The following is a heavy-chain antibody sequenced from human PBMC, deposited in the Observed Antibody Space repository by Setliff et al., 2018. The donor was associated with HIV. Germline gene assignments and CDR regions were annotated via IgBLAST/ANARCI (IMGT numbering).Heavy chain of an antibody. D-gene: IGHD3-16*01. CDR1: GGSISSY. CDR3: ANWAPKYMDV. Sequence: SETLSLTCTVSGGSISSYWSWIRQPPGKGLEWIGYIYYSGSTNYNPSLKSRVAISVDTSKNQFSLKLSSVTAADTAVYYCANWAPKYMDVWGKGTTVTVSS. CDR2: IYYSGST. J-gene: IGHJ6*03. V-gene: IGHV4-59*08.